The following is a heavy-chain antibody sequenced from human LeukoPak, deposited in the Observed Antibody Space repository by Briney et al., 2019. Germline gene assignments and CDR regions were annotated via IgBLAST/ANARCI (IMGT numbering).Heavy chain of an antibody. D-gene: IGHD6-19*01. J-gene: IGHJ4*02. Sequence: PSETLSLTCTVSGGSISSYYWSWIRQPPGKGLEWIGYIYYSGSTNYNPSLKSRVTISVDTSKNQFSLKLSSVTAADTAVYYCARGGIAVAARYFDYWGQGTLVTVSS. CDR3: ARGGIAVAARYFDY. CDR1: GGSISSYY. CDR2: IYYSGST. V-gene: IGHV4-59*01.